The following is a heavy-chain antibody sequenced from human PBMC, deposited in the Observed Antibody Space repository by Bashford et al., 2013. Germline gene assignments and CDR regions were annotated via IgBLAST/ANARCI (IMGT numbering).Heavy chain of an antibody. V-gene: IGHV1-69*06. CDR1: GGTSTTYT. Sequence: SVKVSCKTSGGTSTTYTINWVRQAPGQGLVWMGGIIPIFGTTNYAQKFQGRLRITADRSISTAYMELSSLKSEDTAVYYCARTLRFLVDVWGQGTTVTVSS. CDR3: ARTLRFLVDV. CDR2: IIPIFGTT. J-gene: IGHJ6*02. D-gene: IGHD3-3*01.